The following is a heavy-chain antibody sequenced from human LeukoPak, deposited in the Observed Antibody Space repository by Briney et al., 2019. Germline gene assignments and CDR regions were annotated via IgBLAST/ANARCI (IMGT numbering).Heavy chain of an antibody. CDR3: TREYSSSSDY. V-gene: IGHV4-39*02. J-gene: IGHJ4*02. Sequence: LXWIGSIYYSGTTYYHPSLKSRVTISVDTSKNQFSLKLTSVTAADTAVYYCTREYSSSSDYWGQGTLVTVSS. CDR2: IYYSGTT. D-gene: IGHD6-6*01.